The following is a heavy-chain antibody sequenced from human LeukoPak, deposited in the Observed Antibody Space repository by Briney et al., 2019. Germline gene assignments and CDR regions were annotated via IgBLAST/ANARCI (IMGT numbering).Heavy chain of an antibody. CDR3: ARLHDSDWYFDY. J-gene: IGHJ4*02. D-gene: IGHD6-19*01. CDR1: GYSFTTYY. CDR2: IKPSGGST. V-gene: IGHV1-46*01. Sequence: ASVKVSCKASGYSFTTYYMHWVRQAPGQGLEWMGIIKPSGGSTSYAQKFQDRVTMTRDTSTSTVYMELSSLRSEDTAVYYCARLHDSDWYFDYWGQGTLVTVSS.